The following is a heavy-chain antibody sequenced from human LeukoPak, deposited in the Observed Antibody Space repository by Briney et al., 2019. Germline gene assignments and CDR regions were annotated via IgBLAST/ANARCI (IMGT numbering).Heavy chain of an antibody. CDR3: ARDDSSGWSGWFDP. CDR1: GGSISSYY. CDR2: IYYSGST. V-gene: IGHV4-59*01. D-gene: IGHD6-19*01. J-gene: IGHJ5*02. Sequence: SETLSLTCTVSGGSISSYYWSWIRQPPGKGLEWIGYIYYSGSTNYNPSLKSRVTISVDTSKNQFSLKLSSVTAADTAVYYCARDDSSGWSGWFDPWGQGTLVTVSS.